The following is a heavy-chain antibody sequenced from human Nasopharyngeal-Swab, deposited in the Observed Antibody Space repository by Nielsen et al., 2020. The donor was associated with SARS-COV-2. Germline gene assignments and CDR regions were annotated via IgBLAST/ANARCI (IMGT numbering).Heavy chain of an antibody. J-gene: IGHJ5*02. CDR3: ARAADGYNSFDP. Sequence: GESLKISCAASGLGFSNYEMNWVRQAPGKGLEWISYISTTTATIYYADSVKGRFTISRDNFKDTLYLQMDSLRPEDTAVYYCARAADGYNSFDPWGQGTLVTVSS. CDR1: GLGFSNYE. CDR2: ISTTTATI. D-gene: IGHD5-24*01. V-gene: IGHV3-48*01.